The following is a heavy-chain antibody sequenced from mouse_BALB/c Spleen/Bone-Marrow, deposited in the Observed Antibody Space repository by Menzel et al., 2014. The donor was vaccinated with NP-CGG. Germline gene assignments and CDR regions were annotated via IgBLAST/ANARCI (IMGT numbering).Heavy chain of an antibody. CDR1: GFTFSSYT. Sequence: EVKLMESGGGLVQPGGSLKLSCAASGFTFSSYTMSWVRLTPETRLEGVAYISNGGGITYYSDTVKGRFTISRDNAKNTLYLQMNSLKSEDTAMYYCARHYGSGVFYFDYWGQGTTLTVPS. D-gene: IGHD1-1*01. J-gene: IGHJ2*01. CDR2: ISNGGGIT. CDR3: ARHYGSGVFYFDY. V-gene: IGHV5-12-2*01.